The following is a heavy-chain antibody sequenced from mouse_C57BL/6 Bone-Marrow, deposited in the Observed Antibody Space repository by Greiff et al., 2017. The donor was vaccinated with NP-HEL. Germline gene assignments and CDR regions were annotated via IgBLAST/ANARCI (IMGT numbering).Heavy chain of an antibody. CDR3: ARLGYDYDGGGYFDY. CDR2: IYPRSGNT. D-gene: IGHD2-4*01. V-gene: IGHV1-81*01. Sequence: VQLQQSGAELARPGASVKLSCKASGYTFTSYGISWVKQRTGQGLEWIGEIYPRSGNTYYNEKFKGKATLTADKSSSTAYMELRSLTSEDSAVYFCARLGYDYDGGGYFDYWGQGTTLTVSS. J-gene: IGHJ2*01. CDR1: GYTFTSYG.